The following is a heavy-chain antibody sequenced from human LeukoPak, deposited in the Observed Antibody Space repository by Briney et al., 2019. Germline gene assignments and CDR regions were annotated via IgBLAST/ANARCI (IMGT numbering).Heavy chain of an antibody. J-gene: IGHJ4*02. CDR2: INTDTGNP. Sequence: ASVKVSCKASGYTFTTYAVSWVRQAPGQGLEWMGWINTDTGNPTYAQGFTGRFVFSLDTSVSTAYLQISSLKAEDTAVYYCARARYCSSSSCYSDHWGQGTLVTVSS. CDR1: GYTFTTYA. V-gene: IGHV7-4-1*02. D-gene: IGHD2-2*01. CDR3: ARARYCSSSSCYSDH.